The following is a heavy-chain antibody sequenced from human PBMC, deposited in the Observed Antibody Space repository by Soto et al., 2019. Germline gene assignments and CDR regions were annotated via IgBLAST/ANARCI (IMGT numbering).Heavy chain of an antibody. J-gene: IGHJ4*02. CDR2: IYYSGST. Sequence: QVQLQESGPGLVKPSQTLSLTCTVSGGSISCGGYYWSWIRQHPGKGLEWIGYIYYSGSTYYNPSLKSRVTISVDTSKNQFSLKLSSVTAADTAVYYCARFGPPRNYYDSSGYYPTSFDYWGQGTLVTVSS. CDR3: ARFGPPRNYYDSSGYYPTSFDY. D-gene: IGHD3-22*01. CDR1: GGSISCGGYY. V-gene: IGHV4-31*03.